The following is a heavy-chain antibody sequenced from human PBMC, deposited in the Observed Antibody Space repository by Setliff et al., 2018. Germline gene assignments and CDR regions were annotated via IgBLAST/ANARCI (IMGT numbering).Heavy chain of an antibody. CDR1: GGSISSGGYY. CDR3: ARAYMMCFDY. Sequence: NPSETLSLTCTVSGGSISSGGYYWSWIRQHPGKGLEWIGYIYYSGSTYYNPSLKSRVTIPVDTSKNQFSLKLSSVTAADTAVYYCARAYMMCFDYWGQGTLVTVSS. D-gene: IGHD3-16*01. J-gene: IGHJ4*02. V-gene: IGHV4-31*03. CDR2: IYYSGST.